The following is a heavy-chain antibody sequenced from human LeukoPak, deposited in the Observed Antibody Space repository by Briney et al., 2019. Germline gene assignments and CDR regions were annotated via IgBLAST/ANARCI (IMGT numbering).Heavy chain of an antibody. CDR3: ASSGHSYGYVGWFDP. D-gene: IGHD5-18*01. CDR2: ISSSGGTI. CDR1: GLTFSSYE. Sequence: PGGSLRLSCAASGLTFSSYEMNWVRQAPGKGLEWVSYISSSGGTIYYADSVKGRFTISRDNAKNSLYLQMNSLRAEDTAVYYCASSGHSYGYVGWFDPWGQGTLVTVSS. J-gene: IGHJ5*02. V-gene: IGHV3-48*03.